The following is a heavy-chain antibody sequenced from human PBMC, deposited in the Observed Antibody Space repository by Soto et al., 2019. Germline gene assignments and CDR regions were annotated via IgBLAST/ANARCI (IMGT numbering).Heavy chain of an antibody. D-gene: IGHD3-9*01. CDR2: IIPIFGTA. CDR1: GGTFSSYA. CDR3: ARVREGYFDWFRVLDY. V-gene: IGHV1-69*12. Sequence: QVQLVQSGAEVKKPGSSVKVSCKASGGTFSSYAISWVRQAPGQGLEWMGGIIPIFGTANYAQKFQGRFTITADESTSTAYRELSSLRSEDTAVYYCARVREGYFDWFRVLDYWGQGTLVTVSS. J-gene: IGHJ4*02.